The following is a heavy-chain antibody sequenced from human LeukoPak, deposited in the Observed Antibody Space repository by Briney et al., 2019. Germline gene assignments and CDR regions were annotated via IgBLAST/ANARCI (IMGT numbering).Heavy chain of an antibody. CDR3: ASLYYYDSSGYPFDY. J-gene: IGHJ4*02. V-gene: IGHV1-69*05. Sequence: SVKVSCKASGGTFSSYAISWVRQAPGRGREGMGRIIPIFGTANYAQKFQGRVTITTDESTSTAYMELSSLRSEDTAVYYCASLYYYDSSGYPFDYWGQGTLVTVSS. CDR1: GGTFSSYA. D-gene: IGHD3-22*01. CDR2: IIPIFGTA.